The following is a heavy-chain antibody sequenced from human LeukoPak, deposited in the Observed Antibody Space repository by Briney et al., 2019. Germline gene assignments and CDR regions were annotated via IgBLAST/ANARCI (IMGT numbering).Heavy chain of an antibody. D-gene: IGHD3-3*01. CDR1: GGSISSSSYY. CDR3: ARRLGVEPGAFDI. CDR2: IYYSGST. V-gene: IGHV4-39*01. J-gene: IGHJ3*02. Sequence: PSETLSLTCTVPGGSISSSSYYWGWIRQPPGKGLEWIGSIYYSGSTYYNPSLKSRVTISVDTSKNQFSLKLSSVTAADTAVYYCARRLGVEPGAFDIWGQGTMVTVSS.